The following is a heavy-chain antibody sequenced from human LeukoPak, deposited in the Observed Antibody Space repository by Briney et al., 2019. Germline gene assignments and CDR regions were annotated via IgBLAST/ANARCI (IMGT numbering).Heavy chain of an antibody. CDR1: GFTFSSYA. CDR2: ISGGGGRT. D-gene: IGHD6-13*01. J-gene: IGHJ4*02. Sequence: GGSLRLSCAASGFTFSSYAMSWVRQAPGKGLEWVSAISGGGGRTYYADSVKGRFTISRDSSKNTLYLQMNSLRAEDTAIYYCARVIRAAPGKGYFDYWGQGTPVTVSS. CDR3: ARVIRAAPGKGYFDY. V-gene: IGHV3-23*01.